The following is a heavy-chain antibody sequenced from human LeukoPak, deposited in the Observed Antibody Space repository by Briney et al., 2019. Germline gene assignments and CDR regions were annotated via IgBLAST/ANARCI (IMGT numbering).Heavy chain of an antibody. J-gene: IGHJ4*02. Sequence: GGSLRLACAASGFTFSSYAMSWVRQAPGRGLEWVSAISGSGGSTYYADSVKGRFTISRDNSKNTLYLQMNSLRAEDTAVYYCAKDVAAAGPPLDYWGQGTLVTVSS. V-gene: IGHV3-23*01. D-gene: IGHD6-13*01. CDR3: AKDVAAAGPPLDY. CDR2: ISGSGGST. CDR1: GFTFSSYA.